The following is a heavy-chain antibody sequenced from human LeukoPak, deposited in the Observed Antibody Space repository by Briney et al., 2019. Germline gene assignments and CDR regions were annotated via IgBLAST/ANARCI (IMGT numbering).Heavy chain of an antibody. Sequence: PGGSLRLSCAASGFTFSSYSMNWVRQASGKGLEWVSSVSSSSSYIYYADSVKGRFTISRDNAKNSLYLQMNSLRAEDTAVYYCARDGGVPKDFDYWGQGTLVTVSS. D-gene: IGHD3-16*01. CDR1: GFTFSSYS. V-gene: IGHV3-21*01. J-gene: IGHJ4*02. CDR2: VSSSSSYI. CDR3: ARDGGVPKDFDY.